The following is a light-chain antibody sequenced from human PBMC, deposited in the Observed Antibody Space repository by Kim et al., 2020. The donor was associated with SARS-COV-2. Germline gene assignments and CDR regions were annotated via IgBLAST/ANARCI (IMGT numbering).Light chain of an antibody. CDR1: QSVSSSS. V-gene: IGKV3-20*01. CDR2: GAS. CDR3: QYYGRSPRIT. Sequence: DIVLTQSPGTVSLSPGERATLSCRASQSVSSSSLAWYQQKPGQAPRLLMYGASSGATGIPDRFRGSGSGTDFTLTINRVEPEDLGMYYCQYYGRSPRITLGGGTKVDIK. J-gene: IGKJ4*01.